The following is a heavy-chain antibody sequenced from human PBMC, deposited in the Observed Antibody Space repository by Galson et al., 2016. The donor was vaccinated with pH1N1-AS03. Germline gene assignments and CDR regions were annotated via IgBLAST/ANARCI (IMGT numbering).Heavy chain of an antibody. CDR1: GGTFGSYA. D-gene: IGHD1-26*01. CDR2: IIPIFGTT. Sequence: SVKVSCKASGGTFGSYAVSWVRQAPGQGLEWMGGIIPIFGTTHYAQKFQGRVTITADESTTTASMELSSLRFEDTAVYYCARDASGSYGVDYWGQGTPVTVSS. CDR3: ARDASGSYGVDY. J-gene: IGHJ4*02. V-gene: IGHV1-69*13.